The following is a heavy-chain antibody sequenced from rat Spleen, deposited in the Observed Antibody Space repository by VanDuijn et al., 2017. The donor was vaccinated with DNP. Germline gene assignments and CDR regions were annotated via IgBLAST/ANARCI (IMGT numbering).Heavy chain of an antibody. CDR3: ARLGWHGWFAY. J-gene: IGHJ3*01. D-gene: IGHD1-11*01. V-gene: IGHV4-2*01. CDR1: GFNFNDYW. CDR2: INKDSNTI. Sequence: EVKLVESGGGLVQPGRSLKLSCAASGFNFNDYWMGWVRQAPGKGLEWIGEINKDSNTIKYTPSLKDKFTISRDNAQNTLYLQLSKLGSEDTAIYYCARLGWHGWFAYWGQGTLVTVSS.